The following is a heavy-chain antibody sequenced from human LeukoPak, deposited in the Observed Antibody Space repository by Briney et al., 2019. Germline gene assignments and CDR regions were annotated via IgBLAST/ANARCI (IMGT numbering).Heavy chain of an antibody. CDR1: AYTFTSYG. V-gene: IGHV1-18*01. D-gene: IGHD6-13*01. Sequence: ASVKVSCKASAYTFTSYGISWVRQAPGQGLEWVGWISAYNGNTNYAQKLQGRVTMTTDTSTSTAYVELRSLRSDDTAVYYCARRVAAAGDYYYGMDVWGQGTTVTVSS. CDR2: ISAYNGNT. J-gene: IGHJ6*02. CDR3: ARRVAAAGDYYYGMDV.